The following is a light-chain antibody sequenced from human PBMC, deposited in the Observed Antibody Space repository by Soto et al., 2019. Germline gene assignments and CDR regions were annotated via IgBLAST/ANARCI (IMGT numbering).Light chain of an antibody. V-gene: IGLV1-44*01. J-gene: IGLJ3*02. CDR2: SNN. Sequence: QSVLTQPPSASGTPGQRVTISCSGSSSNIGSNTVNWYQQLPGTAPKLLIYSNNQRPSGVPDRFSGSKSGTSASLAISGLQYEDAADYYGAAWDDSLNDPVFGGGTKLTVL. CDR3: AAWDDSLNDPV. CDR1: SSNIGSNT.